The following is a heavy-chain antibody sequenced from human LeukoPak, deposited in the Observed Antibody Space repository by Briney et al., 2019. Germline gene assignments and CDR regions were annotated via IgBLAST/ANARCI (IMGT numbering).Heavy chain of an antibody. CDR3: AGVLWFGESALDY. CDR1: GFTFSSYA. CDR2: ISYDESNK. D-gene: IGHD3-10*01. J-gene: IGHJ4*02. V-gene: IGHV3-30-3*01. Sequence: GGSLRLSCAASGFTFSSYAMHWVRQAPGKGLEWVAVISYDESNKYYADSVKGRFTISRDNSKNTLYLQMNSLRAEDTAVYYCAGVLWFGESALDYWGQGTLVTVSS.